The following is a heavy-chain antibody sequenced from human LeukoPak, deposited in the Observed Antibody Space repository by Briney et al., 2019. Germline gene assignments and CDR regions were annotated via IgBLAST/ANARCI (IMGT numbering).Heavy chain of an antibody. J-gene: IGHJ6*03. CDR1: GSSISSVSNDY. V-gene: IGHV4-61*01. Sequence: SETLSLTCTVSGSSISSVSNDYWTWIRQSPGKGLEWIGYIYFTGNTNYNPSLKSRVTMSLDSPKNQFSLKLSSVTAADTAVYYCARGSVENSYGPWYYYYYMDVWGKGTTVTVSS. CDR3: ARGSVENSYGPWYYYYYMDV. CDR2: IYFTGNT. D-gene: IGHD5-18*01.